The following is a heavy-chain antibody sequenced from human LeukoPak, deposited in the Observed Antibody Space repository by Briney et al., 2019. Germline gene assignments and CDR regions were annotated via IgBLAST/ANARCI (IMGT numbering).Heavy chain of an antibody. CDR2: IRIKAYGGTS. D-gene: IGHD2/OR15-2a*01. V-gene: IGHV3-49*03. Sequence: GGSLRLSCTASGFTSGDYALTWFRQAPGKGPEWLGFIRIKAYGGTSEYAASVKGRFTISRDDSNNIAYLQMNSLKTEDTAVYYCTRVRRFYASPFDFWGQGTLVTVSS. CDR3: TRVRRFYASPFDF. CDR1: GFTSGDYA. J-gene: IGHJ4*02.